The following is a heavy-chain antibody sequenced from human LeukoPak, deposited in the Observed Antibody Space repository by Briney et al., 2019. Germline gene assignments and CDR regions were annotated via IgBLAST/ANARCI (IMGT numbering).Heavy chain of an antibody. CDR3: ARLYGNYQNYFDY. Sequence: SETLSLTCAVSGGSVTSYYWSWVRQVPGKGLEWIGYVYYSGTTNYNPSLKGRVTISVDTSKNQFSLRLRSVTAADTAVYFCARLYGNYQNYFDYWGQGTLVTVSS. CDR2: VYYSGTT. D-gene: IGHD1-7*01. V-gene: IGHV4-59*02. CDR1: GGSVTSYY. J-gene: IGHJ4*02.